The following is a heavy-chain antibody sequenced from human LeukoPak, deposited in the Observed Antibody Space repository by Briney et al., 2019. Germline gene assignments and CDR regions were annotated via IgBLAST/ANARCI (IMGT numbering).Heavy chain of an antibody. D-gene: IGHD3-10*01. CDR2: INQDGTET. J-gene: IGHJ4*02. V-gene: IGHV3-7*01. CDR3: AKVAKYYYGPETFYFFEQ. CDR1: GFPFSTYW. Sequence: GGSLRLSCAASGFPFSTYWMSWVREAPGKGREWGANINQDGTETYYVDSVKGRFTISRDYAKNTLYLQMNSLRVEDSAVYLCAKVAKYYYGPETFYFFEQWGQGTPVTASS.